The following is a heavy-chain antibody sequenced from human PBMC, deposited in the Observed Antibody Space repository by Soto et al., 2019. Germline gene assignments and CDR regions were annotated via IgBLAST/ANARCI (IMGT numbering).Heavy chain of an antibody. J-gene: IGHJ2*01. Sequence: SETLSLTCTVSGGSISSGGYYWSWIRQHPGKGLEWIGYIYYSGSTYYNPSLKSRLTFSVDTSKNQFSLKLSSVTTADTAVYYCARDPIVRGVVGWYFDLWGRGTLVTVSS. CDR3: ARDPIVRGVVGWYFDL. CDR1: GGSISSGGYY. V-gene: IGHV4-31*03. D-gene: IGHD3-10*01. CDR2: IYYSGST.